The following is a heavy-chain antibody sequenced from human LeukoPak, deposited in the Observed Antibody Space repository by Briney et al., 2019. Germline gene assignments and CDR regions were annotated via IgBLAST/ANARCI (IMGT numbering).Heavy chain of an antibody. V-gene: IGHV4-39*01. CDR1: GGSIGSSGYY. CDR2: IYYIGST. CDR3: ARHEYSGSYYGLSWFDP. D-gene: IGHD1-26*01. J-gene: IGHJ5*02. Sequence: SETLSLTCTVSGGSIGSSGYYWGSTRQPPGKGLEWIASIYYIGSTYYNPSLKSRVTISVDTSKNQLSLKLSSLTAADTAVYYCARHEYSGSYYGLSWFDPWGQGTLVTVSS.